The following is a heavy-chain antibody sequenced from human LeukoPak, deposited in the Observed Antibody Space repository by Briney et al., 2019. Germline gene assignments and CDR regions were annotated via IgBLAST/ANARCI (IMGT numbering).Heavy chain of an antibody. CDR2: VSGSGVDT. CDR1: GFTFSNYG. CDR3: GKDPNGDYIGTFDM. J-gene: IGHJ3*02. Sequence: GGSLRLSCAASGFTFSNYGMSWVRQTPGKGLEWVSHVSGSGVDTYYADSVKGRFTISRDNSKNTLYLRMNSLRAEDTAVYYCGKDPNGDYIGTFDMWGQGTTVTVSS. V-gene: IGHV3-23*01. D-gene: IGHD4-17*01.